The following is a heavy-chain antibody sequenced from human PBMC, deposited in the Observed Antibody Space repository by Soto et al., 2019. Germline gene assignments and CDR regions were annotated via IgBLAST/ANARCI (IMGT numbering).Heavy chain of an antibody. V-gene: IGHV1-69*13. CDR2: IIPMFGTA. CDR3: ARSVGVTTLSYLDY. Sequence: SVKVSCKAAGGTFSSYGISWVRQAPGQGLEWMGGIIPMFGTATHTQNLQGRLTITADESTSTAYMELSSLRSEDTAVYFCARSVGVTTLSYLDYWGQGTLVTVSS. J-gene: IGHJ4*02. CDR1: GGTFSSYG. D-gene: IGHD1-26*01.